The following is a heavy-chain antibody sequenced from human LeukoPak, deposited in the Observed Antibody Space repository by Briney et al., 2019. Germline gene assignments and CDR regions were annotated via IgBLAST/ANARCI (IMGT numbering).Heavy chain of an antibody. CDR2: ISAYNGNT. D-gene: IGHD1-1*01. V-gene: IGHV1-18*01. CDR1: GYTFTSYG. Sequence: ASVKVSCKASGYTFTSYGISWVRQAPGQGLEWMGWISAYNGNTNYAQKLQGRVTMTTDTSTSTAYMELRSLRSDDTAVYYCASPYMVLDAFDLWGRGTMVTVSS. CDR3: ASPYMVLDAFDL. J-gene: IGHJ3*01.